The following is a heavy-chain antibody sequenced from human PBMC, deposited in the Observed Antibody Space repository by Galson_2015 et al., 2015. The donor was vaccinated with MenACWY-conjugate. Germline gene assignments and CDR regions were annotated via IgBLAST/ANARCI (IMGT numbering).Heavy chain of an antibody. CDR3: ARLGTAMVSAVDI. D-gene: IGHD5-18*01. J-gene: IGHJ3*02. Sequence: SLRLSCAASGFTVSSNYMSWVRQAPGKGLEWVSVIYSGGSTYYADSVKGRFTISRHNSKNTLYLHMNSLRAEDTAVYYCARLGTAMVSAVDIWGQGTMVTVSS. V-gene: IGHV3-53*04. CDR2: IYSGGST. CDR1: GFTVSSNY.